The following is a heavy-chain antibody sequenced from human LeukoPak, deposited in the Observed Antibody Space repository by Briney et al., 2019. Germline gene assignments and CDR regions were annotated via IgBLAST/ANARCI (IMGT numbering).Heavy chain of an antibody. CDR1: GFTFDDYA. CDR2: ISGSGGSI. CDR3: ARSGDSSGYYFDY. Sequence: PGGSLRLSCAASGFTFDDYAMHWVRQAPGKGLEWVSGISGSGGSIYYADSVKGRFTISRDNSKNTLYLQMNSLRAEDTAIYYCARSGDSSGYYFDYWGQGTLVTVSS. D-gene: IGHD3-22*01. J-gene: IGHJ4*02. V-gene: IGHV3-23*01.